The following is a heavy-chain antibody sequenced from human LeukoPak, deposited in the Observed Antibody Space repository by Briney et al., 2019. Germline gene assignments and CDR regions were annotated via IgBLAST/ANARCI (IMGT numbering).Heavy chain of an antibody. Sequence: PSETLSLTCTVSGGSVNRDSYYWSWIRQPPGKGLEWIGYVYYTGSTNYNPSLESRVTISVDTSRNQFSLKLSSVSGADTAIYYCARVTQTDWGVIHYWGQGTLVTVAS. CDR3: ARVTQTDWGVIHY. D-gene: IGHD3-10*01. V-gene: IGHV4-61*01. CDR2: VYYTGST. J-gene: IGHJ4*02. CDR1: GGSVNRDSYY.